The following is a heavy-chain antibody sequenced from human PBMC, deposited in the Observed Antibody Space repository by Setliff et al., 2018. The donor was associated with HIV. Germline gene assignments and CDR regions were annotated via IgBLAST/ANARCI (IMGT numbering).Heavy chain of an antibody. J-gene: IGHJ4*02. D-gene: IGHD6-13*01. CDR3: ARDLPVSNWYRYGLDY. Sequence: PSETLSLTCAVSGASISSTSYYWGWVRQPPGKGLEWVSYISPSSTIIYYPDSVKGRFPTSRDNSKNTLYLQMNSLRAEDTAVYYCARDLPVSNWYRYGLDYWGQGTLVTVSS. CDR1: GASISSTSYY. V-gene: IGHV3-48*01. CDR2: ISPSSTII.